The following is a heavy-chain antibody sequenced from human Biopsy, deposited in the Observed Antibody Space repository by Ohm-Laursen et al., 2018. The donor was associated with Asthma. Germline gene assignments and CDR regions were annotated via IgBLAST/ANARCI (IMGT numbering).Heavy chain of an antibody. CDR1: GFNFHNYG. Sequence: SLRLSCTASGFNFHNYGMNWVRRAPGKGLEWVAQILFDGRKINYPDSVKGRFTISRDNSKNMVYLQMNSLRPEDTAVYYCAKDRVAGGSYYFDYWGQGSLVSVSS. CDR3: AKDRVAGGSYYFDY. V-gene: IGHV3-30*18. J-gene: IGHJ4*02. CDR2: ILFDGRKI. D-gene: IGHD3-16*01.